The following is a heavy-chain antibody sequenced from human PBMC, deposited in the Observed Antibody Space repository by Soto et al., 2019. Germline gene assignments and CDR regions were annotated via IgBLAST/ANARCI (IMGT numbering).Heavy chain of an antibody. Sequence: QVQLVESGGGVVQPGRSLRLSCAASGFTFSSYGMHWVRQAPGKGLEWVAVISYDGSNKYYADSVKGRFTISRDNSKNTLYLQMNSRRAEDTAVYYCAKDIGSAGWAFDIWGQGTMVTVSS. D-gene: IGHD2-15*01. CDR3: AKDIGSAGWAFDI. CDR2: ISYDGSNK. J-gene: IGHJ3*02. CDR1: GFTFSSYG. V-gene: IGHV3-30*18.